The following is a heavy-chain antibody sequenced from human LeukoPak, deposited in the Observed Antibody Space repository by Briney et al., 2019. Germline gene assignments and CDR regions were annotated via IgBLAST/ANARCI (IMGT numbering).Heavy chain of an antibody. CDR2: FSYSGST. CDR3: ARGRPPNY. J-gene: IGHJ4*02. V-gene: IGHV4-59*01. CDR1: GGSISGYY. Sequence: SETLSLTCTVSGGSISGYYWSWIRQPPGKGLEWIGYFSYSGSTNYNPSLKSRVTISVDTSKNQFSLKLSSVTAADTAVYYCARGRPPNYWGQGTLVTVSS.